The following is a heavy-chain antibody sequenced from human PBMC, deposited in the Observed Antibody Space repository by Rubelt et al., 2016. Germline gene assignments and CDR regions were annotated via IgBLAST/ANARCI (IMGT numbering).Heavy chain of an antibody. CDR3: ARKSVVPAAMSY. J-gene: IGHJ4*02. V-gene: IGHV4-28*01. CDR2: ICYSGST. D-gene: IGHD2-2*01. Sequence: GLEWIGYICYSGSTYYNPSLKSRVTISVDTFKNQFSLKLSSVTAADTAVYYCARKSVVPAAMSYWGQGTLVTVSS.